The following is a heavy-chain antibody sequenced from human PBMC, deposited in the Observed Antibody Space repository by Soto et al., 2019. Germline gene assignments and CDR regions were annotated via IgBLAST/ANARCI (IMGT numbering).Heavy chain of an antibody. V-gene: IGHV4-34*01. CDR3: ARGILTGYYYNDY. D-gene: IGHD3-9*01. CDR1: GGSFSGYY. CDR2: INHSGST. Sequence: SETLSLTCAVYGGSFSGYYWSWIRQPPGKGLEWIGEINHSGSTNYNPSLKSRVIISADTPKNQFSLKLSSVTAADTAVYYCARGILTGYYYNDYWGQGTLVTVSS. J-gene: IGHJ4*02.